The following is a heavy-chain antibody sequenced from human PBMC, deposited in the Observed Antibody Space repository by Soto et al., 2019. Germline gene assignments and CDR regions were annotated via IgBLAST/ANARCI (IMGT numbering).Heavy chain of an antibody. CDR1: GGSISSSSYY. D-gene: IGHD6-13*01. CDR2: IYYSGST. CDR3: VRFEEQPPTDGIDY. J-gene: IGHJ4*02. V-gene: IGHV4-39*01. Sequence: SETLSLTCTVSGGSISSSSYYWGWIRQPPGKGLEWIGSIYYSGSTYYNPSLKSRVTISVDTSKNQFSLKLSSVTAADTAVYYCVRFEEQPPTDGIDYWGQGTLVTVSS.